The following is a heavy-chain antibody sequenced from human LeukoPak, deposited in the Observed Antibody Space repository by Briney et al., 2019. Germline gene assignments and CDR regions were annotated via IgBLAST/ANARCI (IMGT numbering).Heavy chain of an antibody. D-gene: IGHD5-18*01. V-gene: IGHV1-46*01. CDR3: ARDFKYSYGYFGAFDI. Sequence: ASVKVSCKASGYTFTSFYMQWVRQAPGQGLEWMGIINPSGGSTSYAQKFQGRVTMTRDMSTSTVYMELSSLRSEDTAVYYCARDFKYSYGYFGAFDIWGQGTMVTVSS. J-gene: IGHJ3*02. CDR2: INPSGGST. CDR1: GYTFTSFY.